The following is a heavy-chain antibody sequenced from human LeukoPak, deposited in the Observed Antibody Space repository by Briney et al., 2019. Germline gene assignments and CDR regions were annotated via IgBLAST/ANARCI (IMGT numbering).Heavy chain of an antibody. D-gene: IGHD3-10*01. CDR2: IYYSGST. CDR1: GGSISSGSYY. CDR3: AREGYYGSGSNWFDP. V-gene: IGHV4-61*10. Sequence: PSETLSLTCTVSGGSISSGSYYWSWIRQPAGKGLEWIGHIYYSGSTNYNPSLKSRVTISVDTSKNQFSLKLTSVNAADTAVYYCAREGYYGSGSNWFDPWGQGTLVTVSS. J-gene: IGHJ5*02.